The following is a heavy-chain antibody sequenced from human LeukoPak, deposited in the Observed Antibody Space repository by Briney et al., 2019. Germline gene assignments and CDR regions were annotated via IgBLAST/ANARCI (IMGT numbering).Heavy chain of an antibody. CDR1: VFTFSSYS. V-gene: IGHV3-21*06. CDR3: AHSGSYYRINNDAFNI. D-gene: IGHD1-26*01. Sequence: GGSLRLSCAASVFTFSSYSMNWVREAPGKGLGWVSSISSSSSYIYYADSVKGRFTISRDNAKNSLYLQMNSLRAEDTAVYYCAHSGSYYRINNDAFNIWGQGTMVTVSS. CDR2: ISSSSSYI. J-gene: IGHJ3*02.